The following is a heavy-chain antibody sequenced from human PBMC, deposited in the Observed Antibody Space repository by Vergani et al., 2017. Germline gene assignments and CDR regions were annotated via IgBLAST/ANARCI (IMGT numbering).Heavy chain of an antibody. CDR1: GGTFSSYA. CDR2: IIPIFGTA. Sequence: QVQLVQSGAEVKKPGSSVTVSCKASGGTFSSYAISWVRQAPGQGLEWMGGIIPIFGTANYAQKFQGGVTITADESTSTAYMELSSLRSEDTAVYYCARVGDGFLEWSLAFDIWGQGTMVTVSS. V-gene: IGHV1-69*01. D-gene: IGHD3-3*01. J-gene: IGHJ3*02. CDR3: ARVGDGFLEWSLAFDI.